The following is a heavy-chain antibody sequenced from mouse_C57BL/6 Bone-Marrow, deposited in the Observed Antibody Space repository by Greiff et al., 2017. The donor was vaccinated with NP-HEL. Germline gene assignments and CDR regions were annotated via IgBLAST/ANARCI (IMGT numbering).Heavy chain of an antibody. D-gene: IGHD4-1*02. CDR3: ARPSTGTFFDY. J-gene: IGHJ2*01. CDR2: INSDGGST. CDR1: EYEFPSHD. Sequence: EVKVVESGGGLVQPGESLKLSCESNEYEFPSHDMSWVRKTPEKRLELVAAINSDGGSTYYPDTMERRFIISRDNTKTTLYLQMSSLRSEDTALYYCARPSTGTFFDYWGQGTTLTVSS. V-gene: IGHV5-2*01.